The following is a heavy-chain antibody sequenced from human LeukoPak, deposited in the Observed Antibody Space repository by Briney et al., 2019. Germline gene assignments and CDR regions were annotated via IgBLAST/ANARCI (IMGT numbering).Heavy chain of an antibody. CDR1: GFTVSSNY. J-gene: IGHJ4*02. CDR3: ARVYPAGGWSPGTFDY. D-gene: IGHD3-10*01. CDR2: IYSGGST. V-gene: IGHV3-53*04. Sequence: GGSLRLSCAASGFTVSSNYMSWVRQAPGKGLEGVSVIYSGGSTYYADSVKGRFTISRHNSKNTLYLRMNSLRAEDTAVYYCARVYPAGGWSPGTFDYWGQGTLVTVSS.